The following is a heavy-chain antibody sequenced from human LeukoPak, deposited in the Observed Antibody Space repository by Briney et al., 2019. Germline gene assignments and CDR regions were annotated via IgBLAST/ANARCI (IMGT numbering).Heavy chain of an antibody. J-gene: IGHJ3*02. CDR1: GFTVSSNY. V-gene: IGHV3-66*04. D-gene: IGHD6-19*01. Sequence: PGGSLRLSCAASGFTVSSNYMSWVRQAPGKGLEWVSVIYPNGDAYYADSLKGRFTISRDTSKNTMYLQMNSLRAEDTAVYYCARPWLLGAFDIWGQGTMVTVSS. CDR3: ARPWLLGAFDI. CDR2: IYPNGDA.